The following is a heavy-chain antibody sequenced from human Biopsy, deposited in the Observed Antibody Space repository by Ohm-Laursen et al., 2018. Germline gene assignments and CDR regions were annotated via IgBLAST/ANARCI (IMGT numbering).Heavy chain of an antibody. CDR1: GFTFDDHV. J-gene: IGHJ4*02. Sequence: SLRLSCTASGFTFDDHVMHWVRQAPGKGLEWVSGISWDGGSEGYADSVKGRFTISRDNAKNSLFLQINSLTTEDTALYYCVRGYSSSWSGYLDHWGQGTLVTVSS. CDR2: ISWDGGSE. D-gene: IGHD3-3*01. CDR3: VRGYSSSWSGYLDH. V-gene: IGHV3-9*01.